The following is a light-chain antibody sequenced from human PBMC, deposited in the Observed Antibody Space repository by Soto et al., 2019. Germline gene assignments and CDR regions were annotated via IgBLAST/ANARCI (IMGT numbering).Light chain of an antibody. Sequence: EIVMTQSPATLSVSPGERATLSCRAGQNIHTNLAWYQQKPGQAPRLLIYDTSTRATGIPARFSGSGSGTEFTLTISSLQSEDFAVYYCQQYSNWPPITFGQGTRLET. CDR1: QNIHTN. V-gene: IGKV3-15*01. J-gene: IGKJ5*01. CDR2: DTS. CDR3: QQYSNWPPIT.